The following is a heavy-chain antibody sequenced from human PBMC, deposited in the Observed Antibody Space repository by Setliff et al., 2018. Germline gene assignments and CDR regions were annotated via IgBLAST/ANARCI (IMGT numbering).Heavy chain of an antibody. J-gene: IGHJ4*02. CDR2: INQDGIEK. D-gene: IGHD6-13*01. Sequence: LRLSCAASGFTFSTYWMSWVRQAPGKGLEWMANINQDGIEKHYVDSVKGRFTISRDNAKNSLYLQLSSLRAEDTAVYYCTTRTAAVRSFDTWGQGTLVTVSS. CDR3: TTRTAAVRSFDT. CDR1: GFTFSTYW. V-gene: IGHV3-7*01.